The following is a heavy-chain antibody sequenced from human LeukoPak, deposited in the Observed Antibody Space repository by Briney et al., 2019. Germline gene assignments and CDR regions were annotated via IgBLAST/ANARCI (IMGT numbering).Heavy chain of an antibody. CDR3: ARRKGGYCSGGSCPYGAFDI. CDR2: IYPGDSDT. D-gene: IGHD2-15*01. J-gene: IGHJ3*02. V-gene: IGHV5-51*01. Sequence: GESLKISCKGSGYSFTSYWIGWVRQMPGKGLEWMGIIYPGDSDTRYSPSFQGQVTIPADKSISTAYLQWSSLKASDTAMYYCARRKGGYCSGGSCPYGAFDIWGQGTMVTVSS. CDR1: GYSFTSYW.